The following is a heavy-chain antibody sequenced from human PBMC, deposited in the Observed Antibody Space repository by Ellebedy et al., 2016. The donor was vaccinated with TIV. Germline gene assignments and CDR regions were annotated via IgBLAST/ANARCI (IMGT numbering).Heavy chain of an antibody. CDR3: ARGSWYYDRERRHGRYWYFDL. J-gene: IGHJ2*01. V-gene: IGHV4-59*13. CDR1: GGSISSYY. CDR2: IYYSGST. D-gene: IGHD3-22*01. Sequence: SETLSLTXTVSGGSISSYYWSWIRQPPGKGLEWIGYIYYSGSTNYNPSLKSRVTISVDTSKNQFSLKLSSVTAADTAVYYCARGSWYYDRERRHGRYWYFDLWGRGTLVTVSS.